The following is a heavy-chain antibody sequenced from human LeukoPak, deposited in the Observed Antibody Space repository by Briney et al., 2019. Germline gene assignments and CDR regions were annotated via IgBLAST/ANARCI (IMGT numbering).Heavy chain of an antibody. J-gene: IGHJ4*02. V-gene: IGHV3-21*01. CDR2: ISSSSSYI. CDR3: ARGVPYDSWSGPHYSDY. CDR1: GFTFSSYS. Sequence: GGSLRLSCAASGFTFSSYSMNWVLQAPGKGLEWVSSISSSSSYIYYADSVKGRFTTSRDNAKNSLYLQMNSLRAEDTAVYYCARGVPYDSWSGPHYSDYWGQGTLVTVSS. D-gene: IGHD3-3*01.